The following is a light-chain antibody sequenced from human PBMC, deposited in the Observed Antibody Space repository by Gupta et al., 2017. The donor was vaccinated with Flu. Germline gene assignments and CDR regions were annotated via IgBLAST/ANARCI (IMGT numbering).Light chain of an antibody. Sequence: PATLSVSPGERATLSCRASQSVSSNLAWYQQKPGQAPRLLIYGASTRATGIPARFSGSGSGTEFTLTISSLQSEDFAVYYCQQCNNWPPAFGQGTKVEIK. CDR1: QSVSSN. CDR2: GAS. V-gene: IGKV3-15*01. CDR3: QQCNNWPPA. J-gene: IGKJ1*01.